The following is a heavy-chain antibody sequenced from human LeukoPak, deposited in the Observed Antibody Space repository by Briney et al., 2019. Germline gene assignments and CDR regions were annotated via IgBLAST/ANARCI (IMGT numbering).Heavy chain of an antibody. CDR1: GFTFSSYA. J-gene: IGHJ4*02. D-gene: IGHD6-13*01. CDR2: ISGRGGST. Sequence: GGSLRLSCAASGFTFSSYAMSWVRQAPGKGLEWVSAISGRGGSTYYADSVKGRFTISRDNSKNTLYLQMNSLRAEDTAVYYCAKSYSSSWSPFFDYWGQGTLVTVSS. CDR3: AKSYSSSWSPFFDY. V-gene: IGHV3-23*01.